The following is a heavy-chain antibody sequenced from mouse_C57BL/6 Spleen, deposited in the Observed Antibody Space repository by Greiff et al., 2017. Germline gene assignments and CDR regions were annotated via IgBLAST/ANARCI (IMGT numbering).Heavy chain of an antibody. Sequence: QVQLQQSGPELVKPGASVKISCKASGYAFSSSWMNWVKQRPGQGLEWIGRIYPGDGDTNYNGKFKGKATLTADKSSSTAYMQLISLTSEDSAVYFCARSIYYYGRSYWYFDVWGTGTTVTVSS. CDR2: IYPGDGDT. V-gene: IGHV1-82*01. CDR3: ARSIYYYGRSYWYFDV. CDR1: GYAFSSSW. D-gene: IGHD1-1*01. J-gene: IGHJ1*03.